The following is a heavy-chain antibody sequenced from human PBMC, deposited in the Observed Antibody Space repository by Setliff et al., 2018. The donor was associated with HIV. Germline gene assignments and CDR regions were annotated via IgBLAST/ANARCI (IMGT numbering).Heavy chain of an antibody. Sequence: PSETLSLTCAVYGGSFRGYYWSWIRRTPGKGLEWIGEINHSGSTNFNPSLKSRVTISVDMSKNQFSLKLSSVTAADTAVYYCATARDRIYYYYGMDVWGQGTTVTVSS. V-gene: IGHV4-34*01. CDR1: GGSFRGYY. CDR2: INHSGST. J-gene: IGHJ6*02. CDR3: ATARDRIYYYYGMDV.